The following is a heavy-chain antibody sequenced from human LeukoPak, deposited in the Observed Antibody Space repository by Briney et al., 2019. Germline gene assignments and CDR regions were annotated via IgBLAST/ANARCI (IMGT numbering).Heavy chain of an antibody. J-gene: IGHJ4*02. Sequence: SETLSLTCTVSGDSINNYYWSWIRQPPGKGLEWIGSIYYSGSTYYNPSLKSRVTISVDTSKNQFSLKLSSVTAADTAVYYCARLGRGYSYAGAFDYWGQGTLVTVSS. V-gene: IGHV4-39*01. CDR2: IYYSGST. D-gene: IGHD5-18*01. CDR1: GDSINNYY. CDR3: ARLGRGYSYAGAFDY.